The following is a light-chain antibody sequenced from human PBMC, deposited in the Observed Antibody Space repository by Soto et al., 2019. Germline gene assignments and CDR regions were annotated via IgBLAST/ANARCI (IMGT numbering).Light chain of an antibody. CDR3: PSYASGSSHVV. Sequence: QSALTQPASVSGSPGQSITLSCTGTSSDIGGYDYVSWYQRHPGKAPKLIIYDVNNRPSGVSNRFSGSKSGNTASLTISGLHAEDDPDYYCPSYASGSSHVVFVGGTKLTVL. J-gene: IGLJ2*01. CDR1: SSDIGGYDY. CDR2: DVN. V-gene: IGLV2-14*01.